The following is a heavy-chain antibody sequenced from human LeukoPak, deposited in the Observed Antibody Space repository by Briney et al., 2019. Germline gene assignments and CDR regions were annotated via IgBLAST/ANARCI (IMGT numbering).Heavy chain of an antibody. CDR1: GFTFRTYG. D-gene: IGHD3-10*01. V-gene: IGHV3-30*18. CDR3: AKDYGPEYASGSSYFDS. Sequence: GRSLRLSCAASGFTFRTYGMHWVRQAPANGLEWLAVIVHDVRNKYYGDSVKGRFTISRDNSKNMVYLQMNSLRAEDTARYYCAKDYGPEYASGSSYFDSWGQGTPVTVSS. CDR2: IVHDVRNK. J-gene: IGHJ4*02.